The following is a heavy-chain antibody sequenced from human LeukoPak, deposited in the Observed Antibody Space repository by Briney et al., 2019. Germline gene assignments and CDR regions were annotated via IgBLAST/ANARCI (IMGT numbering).Heavy chain of an antibody. V-gene: IGHV4-34*01. D-gene: IGHD3-22*01. CDR3: ARVYYDSSGYYYTTRYYFDF. CDR2: INHSGST. CDR1: GGSFSGYY. Sequence: SETLSLTCAVYGGSFSGYYWSWIRQPPGKGLEWIGEINHSGSTNYNPSLKSRVTISVDTSKNQFSLKLTSVTAADTAVYYCARVYYDSSGYYYTTRYYFDFWGQGSLVTVSS. J-gene: IGHJ4*02.